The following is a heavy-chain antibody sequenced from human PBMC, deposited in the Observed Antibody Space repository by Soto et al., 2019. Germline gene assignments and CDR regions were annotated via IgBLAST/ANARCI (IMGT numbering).Heavy chain of an antibody. D-gene: IGHD2-21*01. CDR2: INYSGTT. J-gene: IGHJ4*02. CDR3: ARLYSVPPYYFDY. V-gene: IGHV4-59*08. CDR1: GGSFNNDY. Sequence: SETLSLTCAVYGGSFNNDYCSWVRQPPGKGLEWIGEINYSGTTNYNPSLKSRVAISVDTSKNQFSLKLSSVTAADTAVYYCARLYSVPPYYFDYWGQGTLVTVSS.